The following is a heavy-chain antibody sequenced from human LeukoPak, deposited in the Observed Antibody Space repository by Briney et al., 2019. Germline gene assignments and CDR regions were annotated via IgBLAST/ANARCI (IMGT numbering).Heavy chain of an antibody. CDR1: GFPLSSYS. CDR3: VRVKGSYFDY. Sequence: GGSLRLSCAASGFPLSSYSINWVRQAPGKGLGWVSYISSSGSAIYYVDSVKGRFTVSRDNAKNSLFLQMNSPRAEDTAVYYCVRVKGSYFDYWGQGALVTVSS. D-gene: IGHD2-15*01. V-gene: IGHV3-48*01. J-gene: IGHJ4*02. CDR2: ISSSGSAI.